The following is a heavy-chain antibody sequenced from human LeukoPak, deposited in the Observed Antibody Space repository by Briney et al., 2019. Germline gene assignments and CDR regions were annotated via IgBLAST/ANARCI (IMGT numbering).Heavy chain of an antibody. CDR3: AKDASRTIFGVVTYFDY. V-gene: IGHV3-23*01. D-gene: IGHD3-3*01. CDR2: ISGSGGST. Sequence: HAGGSLRLSCAASGFTFSSYAMSWVRQAPGKGLEWVSAISGSGGSTYYADSVKGRFTISRDNSKNTLYLQMNSLRAEDTAVYYCAKDASRTIFGVVTYFDYWGQGTLVTVSS. J-gene: IGHJ4*02. CDR1: GFTFSSYA.